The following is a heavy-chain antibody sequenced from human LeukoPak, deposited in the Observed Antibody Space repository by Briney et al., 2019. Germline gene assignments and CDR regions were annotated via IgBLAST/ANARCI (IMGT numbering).Heavy chain of an antibody. Sequence: GASVKVSCKASGYTFTSYGISWVRQAPGQGLEWMGWISAYNGNTNYAQKLQGRVTMTTDTSTSTAYMELRSLRSDDTAVYYCARDTDVISIQYHPYGMDVWGQGTTVTVSS. D-gene: IGHD2-2*01. CDR3: ARDTDVISIQYHPYGMDV. CDR2: ISAYNGNT. CDR1: GYTFTSYG. V-gene: IGHV1-18*01. J-gene: IGHJ6*02.